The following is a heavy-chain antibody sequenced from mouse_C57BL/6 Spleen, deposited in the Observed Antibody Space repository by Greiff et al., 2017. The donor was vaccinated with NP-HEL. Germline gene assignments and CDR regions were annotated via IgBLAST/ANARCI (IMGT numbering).Heavy chain of an antibody. J-gene: IGHJ1*03. CDR1: GYAFSSYW. CDR2: IYPGDGDT. CDR3: ARFTTVVAPNFDV. D-gene: IGHD1-1*01. V-gene: IGHV1-80*01. Sequence: QVQLQQSGAELVKPGASVKISCKASGYAFSSYWMNWVKQRPGKGLEWIGQIYPGDGDTNYNGKFKGKATLTADKSSSTAYMQLSSLTSEDSAVYFCARFTTVVAPNFDVWGTGTTVTVSS.